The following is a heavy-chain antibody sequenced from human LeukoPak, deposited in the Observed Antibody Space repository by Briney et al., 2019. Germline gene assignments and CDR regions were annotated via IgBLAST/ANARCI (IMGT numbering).Heavy chain of an antibody. V-gene: IGHV4-39*01. D-gene: IGHD2-2*02. CDR3: ARLQKGPIVVVPAAILVDY. CDR1: GGSISSSSYY. Sequence: SETLSLTCTVSGGSISSSSYYWGWIRQPPGKGLEWIGSIYYSGSTYYNPSLKSRVTISVDTSKNQFSLKLSSVTAADTAVYYCARLQKGPIVVVPAAILVDYWGQGTLVTVSS. J-gene: IGHJ4*02. CDR2: IYYSGST.